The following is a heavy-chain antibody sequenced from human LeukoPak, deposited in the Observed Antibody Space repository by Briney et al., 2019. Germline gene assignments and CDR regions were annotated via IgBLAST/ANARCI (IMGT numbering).Heavy chain of an antibody. CDR1: GFTFSTYE. CDR3: ARDGDLTPAVPFDY. D-gene: IGHD6-25*01. J-gene: IGHJ4*02. Sequence: GGSLRLSCAASGFTFSTYEMNWVRQAPGKGRDWVSYISSSGSTIYYADSVKGRFTISRDNAKNSLYLQMNSLRAEDTAIYYCARDGDLTPAVPFDYWGQGTLVTVSS. CDR2: ISSSGSTI. V-gene: IGHV3-48*03.